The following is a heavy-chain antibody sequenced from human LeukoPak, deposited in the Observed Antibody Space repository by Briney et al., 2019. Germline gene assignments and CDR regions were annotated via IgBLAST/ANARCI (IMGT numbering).Heavy chain of an antibody. CDR1: GGSISSYY. Sequence: PSETLSLTCTVPGGSISSYYWSWIRQPPGKGLEWIGYIYYSGSTNYNPSLKSRVTISVDTSKNQFSLKLSSVTAADTAVYYCARWDGDYYFDYWGQGTLVTVSS. D-gene: IGHD4-17*01. J-gene: IGHJ4*02. CDR3: ARWDGDYYFDY. CDR2: IYYSGST. V-gene: IGHV4-59*01.